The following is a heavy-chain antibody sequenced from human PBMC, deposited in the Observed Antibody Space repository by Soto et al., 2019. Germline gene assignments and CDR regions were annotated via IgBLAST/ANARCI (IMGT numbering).Heavy chain of an antibody. J-gene: IGHJ6*02. CDR3: ARDWEDIVVVPAAKYYYYYGMDV. CDR1: GFTFSSYA. D-gene: IGHD2-2*01. Sequence: PGGSLRLSCGASGFTFSSYAMHWGRQAPGKGLEWVAVISYDGSNKYYAASVKGRFTISRDNSKNTLYLQMNSLRAEDTAVYYCARDWEDIVVVPAAKYYYYYGMDVWGQGTTVTVSS. CDR2: ISYDGSNK. V-gene: IGHV3-30-3*01.